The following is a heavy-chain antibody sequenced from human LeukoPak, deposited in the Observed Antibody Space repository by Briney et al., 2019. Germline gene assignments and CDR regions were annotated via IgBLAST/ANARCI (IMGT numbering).Heavy chain of an antibody. V-gene: IGHV3-23*01. D-gene: IGHD4/OR15-4a*01. CDR1: GFTFSTDA. Sequence: GGSLRLSCAASGFTFSTDAMNWVRQAPGKGLEWVSGISDGGGNTYYADSVKGRFTISRDKSKNTLDLQMNSLRAEDTAVYYCAKGTMHDYWGQGTLVTVSS. J-gene: IGHJ4*02. CDR2: ISDGGGNT. CDR3: AKGTMHDY.